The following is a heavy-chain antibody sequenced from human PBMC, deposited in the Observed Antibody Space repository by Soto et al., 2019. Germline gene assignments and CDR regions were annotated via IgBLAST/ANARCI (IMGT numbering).Heavy chain of an antibody. Sequence: QVQLVESGGGVVQPGRSLRLSCAASGFTFSSYGMHWVRQAPGKGLEWVAVIWYDGSNTYYADSVKGRFTISRDNSTNTLYLQRDNLRAEDAAVYYCARTDGYYDCSGDYFDAFDIWGQVTMVSVSS. V-gene: IGHV3-33*01. CDR2: IWYDGSNT. D-gene: IGHD3-22*01. CDR3: ARTDGYYDCSGDYFDAFDI. J-gene: IGHJ3*02. CDR1: GFTFSSYG.